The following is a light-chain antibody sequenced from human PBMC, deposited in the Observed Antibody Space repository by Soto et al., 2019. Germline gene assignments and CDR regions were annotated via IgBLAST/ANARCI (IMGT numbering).Light chain of an antibody. V-gene: IGKV3-20*01. CDR1: QSVSRSL. CDR2: GAS. J-gene: IGKJ2*01. Sequence: EIVLTQSPGTLSLSPGERATLSSRASQSVSRSLLAWYQQKPGQAPRLLIYGASSRATGIPDRFSGSGSGTDVTLTVSRLEPEDFAVYYCQQYGSSSYTFGQGPKLEIK. CDR3: QQYGSSSYT.